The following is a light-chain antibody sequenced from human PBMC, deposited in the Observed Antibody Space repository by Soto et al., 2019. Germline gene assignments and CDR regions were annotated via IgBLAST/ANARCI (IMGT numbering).Light chain of an antibody. Sequence: QSVLTQPRSVSGSPGQSVTISCTGTSSDIGGYNSVSWYQQHPGKAPKLMIYDASKRPSGVPDRFSGSKSGDTASLTISGSQAEDEADYYCCSYAGSDTLVFGGGTKLTVL. CDR2: DAS. J-gene: IGLJ2*01. CDR1: SSDIGGYNS. V-gene: IGLV2-11*01. CDR3: CSYAGSDTLV.